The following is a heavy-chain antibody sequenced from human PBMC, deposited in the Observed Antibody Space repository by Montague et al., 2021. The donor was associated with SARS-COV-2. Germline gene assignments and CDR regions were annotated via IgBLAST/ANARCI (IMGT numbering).Heavy chain of an antibody. V-gene: IGHV4-4*07. D-gene: IGHD6-19*01. CDR1: GGSISSYD. J-gene: IGHJ6*02. CDR3: ARSIAVGGKEWYYYYGMDV. CDR2: IYNSGST. Sequence: SETLSLTCTVSGGSISSYDWSWIRQPAGKGLEWIGRIYNSGSTNYNPSLKSRVTMSVDTSKNQFSLKLSSVTAADTAVYYCARSIAVGGKEWYYYYGMDVWGQGTTVTVSS.